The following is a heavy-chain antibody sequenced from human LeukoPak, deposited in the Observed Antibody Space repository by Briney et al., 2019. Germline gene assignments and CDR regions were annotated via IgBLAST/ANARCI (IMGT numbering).Heavy chain of an antibody. D-gene: IGHD1-26*01. CDR2: IWYDGTKE. Sequence: GGSLRLSCAASGFTLSSHGMHWVRQAPGKGLEWVALIWYDGTKENYADSVKGRFTISRDLSKNTLNLQMNSLRVEDTAVYYCARDLSFGSLDFRGQGTLVTVSS. J-gene: IGHJ4*02. CDR3: ARDLSFGSLDF. CDR1: GFTLSSHG. V-gene: IGHV3-33*01.